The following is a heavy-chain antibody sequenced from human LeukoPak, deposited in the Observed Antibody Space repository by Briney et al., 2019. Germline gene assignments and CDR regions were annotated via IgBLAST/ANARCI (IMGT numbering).Heavy chain of an antibody. V-gene: IGHV3-7*01. CDR3: ARYLSGIALYYYYMDV. CDR2: IKQDGSEK. D-gene: IGHD6-13*01. J-gene: IGHJ6*03. CDR1: GFTFSSYW. Sequence: PGGSLRLSCAASGFTFSSYWMSWVRQAPGKGLEWVANIKQDGSEKYYVDSVKGRFTISRDNAKNSLYLQMNSLRAEDTAVYYCARYLSGIALYYYYMDVWGKGTTVTISS.